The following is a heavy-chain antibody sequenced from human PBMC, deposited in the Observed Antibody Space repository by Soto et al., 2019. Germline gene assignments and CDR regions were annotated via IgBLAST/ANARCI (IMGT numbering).Heavy chain of an antibody. CDR2: ISGSGGST. Sequence: GGSLRLSCAASGFTFSSYAMSWVRQAPGKGLEWVSAISGSGGSTYYADSVKGGFTISRDNSKNTLYLQMNSLRAEDTAVYYCAKDGELGSSSWSGFDYWGQGTLVTVSS. CDR3: AKDGELGSSSWSGFDY. V-gene: IGHV3-23*01. D-gene: IGHD6-13*01. CDR1: GFTFSSYA. J-gene: IGHJ4*02.